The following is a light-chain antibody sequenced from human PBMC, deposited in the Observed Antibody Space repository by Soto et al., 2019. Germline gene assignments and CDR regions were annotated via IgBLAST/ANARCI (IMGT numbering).Light chain of an antibody. J-gene: IGKJ5*01. CDR1: QNIAIF. V-gene: IGKV1-39*01. CDR2: AAS. Sequence: DIQMTQSPSSLSASVGDRITISCRATQNIAIFVNWYQHKAGKAPRLLIHAASTLHGGVPSRFSGSGSGTDFTLTIGSLQPEDFATYYCQQTYSTPITFGHGTRLEIK. CDR3: QQTYSTPIT.